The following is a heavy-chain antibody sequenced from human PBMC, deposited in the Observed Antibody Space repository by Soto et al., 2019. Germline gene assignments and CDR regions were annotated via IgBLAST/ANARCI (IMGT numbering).Heavy chain of an antibody. D-gene: IGHD3-22*01. CDR1: GYSFTSYW. Sequence: PGESLKISFKGSGYSFTSYWISWVRQMPGKGLEWMGRIDPSDSYTNYSPSFQGHVTISADKSISTAYLQWSSLKASDTAMYYCARHEANYYDSSGYYRNWFDPWGQGTLVTVSS. J-gene: IGHJ5*02. CDR3: ARHEANYYDSSGYYRNWFDP. CDR2: IDPSDSYT. V-gene: IGHV5-10-1*01.